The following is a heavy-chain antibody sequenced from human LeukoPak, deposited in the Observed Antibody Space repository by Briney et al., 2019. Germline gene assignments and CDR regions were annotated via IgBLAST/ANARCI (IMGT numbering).Heavy chain of an antibody. CDR2: INPNGSET. V-gene: IGHV1-2*02. J-gene: IGHJ4*02. Sequence: GASLRLSCTASGYTLTSYYMHWLRQAPGQGLEWMGYINPNGSETNYAEKFEGRVTMTRGTSINTAYMELSRLTCHGTGVDYCAKSPYEYYFDCWGQGTQVTVSS. CDR3: AKSPYEYYFDC. CDR1: GYTLTSYY. D-gene: IGHD5-12*01.